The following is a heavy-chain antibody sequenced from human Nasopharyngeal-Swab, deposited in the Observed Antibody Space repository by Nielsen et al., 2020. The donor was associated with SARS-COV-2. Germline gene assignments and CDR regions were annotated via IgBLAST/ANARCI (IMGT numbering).Heavy chain of an antibody. CDR2: IWYDGSNK. V-gene: IGHV3-33*01. CDR3: ARDSIAAPLDP. D-gene: IGHD6-6*01. Sequence: GESLKISCAASGFTFSSYGMHWVRQAPGKGLEWVAVIWYDGSNKYYADSVKGRFTISRDNSKNTLYLQMNSLRAEDTAVYYCARDSIAAPLDPWGQGTLVTVSS. CDR1: GFTFSSYG. J-gene: IGHJ5*02.